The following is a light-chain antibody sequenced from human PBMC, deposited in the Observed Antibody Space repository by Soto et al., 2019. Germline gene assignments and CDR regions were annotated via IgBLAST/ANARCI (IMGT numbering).Light chain of an antibody. CDR3: QQSYRMTT. V-gene: IGKV1-39*01. CDR1: QSISSY. Sequence: DIQMTQSPSSLSASVGDRVTITCRASQSISSYLNWYQQKPGKAPKLLIYTASTLQSGVPSRFSGSGSGTDFTLTISSLQLEDFATYYCQQSYRMTTFGGGTKVEIK. J-gene: IGKJ4*01. CDR2: TAS.